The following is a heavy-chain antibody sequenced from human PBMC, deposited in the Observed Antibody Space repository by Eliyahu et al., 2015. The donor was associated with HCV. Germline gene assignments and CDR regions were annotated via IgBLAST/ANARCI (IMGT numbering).Heavy chain of an antibody. CDR3: ARHLIGVVIIPFDY. J-gene: IGHJ4*02. V-gene: IGHV3-30-3*01. CDR1: GFTFXSYA. D-gene: IGHD3-3*01. Sequence: QVQLVESGGGVVQPGRSLRLSCAASGFTFXSYAMHWVRQAPGKGLEWVAVISYDGSNKYYADSVKGRFTISRDNSKNTLYLQMNSLRAEDTAVYYCARHLIGVVIIPFDYWGQGTLVTVSS. CDR2: ISYDGSNK.